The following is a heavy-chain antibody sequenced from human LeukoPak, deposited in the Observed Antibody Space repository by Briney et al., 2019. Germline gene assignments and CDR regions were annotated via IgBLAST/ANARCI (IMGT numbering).Heavy chain of an antibody. D-gene: IGHD3-16*01. V-gene: IGHV4-59*11. CDR3: ARGPIGYDYVWGSWFDS. Sequence: SETLSLTCTVSGGSISSHYWNWIRQPPGKGLEWIGHLYYSGSTNYNPSLESRVTISVDASKTQFSLRLTSVNAADTAVYYCARGPIGYDYVWGSWFDSWGQGTLVTVSS. CDR1: GGSISSHY. J-gene: IGHJ5*01. CDR2: LYYSGST.